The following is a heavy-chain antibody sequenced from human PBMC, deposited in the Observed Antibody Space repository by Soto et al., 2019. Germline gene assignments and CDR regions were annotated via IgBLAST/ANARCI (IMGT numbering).Heavy chain of an antibody. CDR2: IDNSGST. CDR3: AGAVSDFDVRRYRTSYFDQ. J-gene: IGHJ4*02. CDR1: GASVSTGVYY. D-gene: IGHD3-10*02. V-gene: IGHV4-31*03. Sequence: NPSETLSLTYTVSGASVSTGVYYWTWIRQHPGKGLEWIGYIDNSGSTYYNPSLTGRVDISVDTSKNEFSLNLQSLTAADTAFYYCAGAVSDFDVRRYRTSYFDQWGQGILVTVSS.